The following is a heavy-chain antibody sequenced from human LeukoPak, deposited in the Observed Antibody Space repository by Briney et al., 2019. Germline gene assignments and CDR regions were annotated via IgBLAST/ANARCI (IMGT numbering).Heavy chain of an antibody. V-gene: IGHV3-23*01. D-gene: IGHD3-22*01. J-gene: IGHJ1*01. CDR2: ISGSGGST. CDR3: AKYFPGDYYDSSGYARAEYFQH. Sequence: GGSLRLSCAASGFTFSSYAMSWVRQAPGKGLEWVSAISGSGGSTYYADSAKGRFTISRDNSKNTLYLQMNSLRAEDTAVYYCAKYFPGDYYDSSGYARAEYFQHWGQGTLVTVSS. CDR1: GFTFSSYA.